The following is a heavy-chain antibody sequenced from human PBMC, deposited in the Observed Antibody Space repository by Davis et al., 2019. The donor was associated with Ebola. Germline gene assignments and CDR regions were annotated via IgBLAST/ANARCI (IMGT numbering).Heavy chain of an antibody. CDR1: GFTFSSYW. Sequence: PGGSLRLSCEASGFTFSSYWMSWVRQAPGKGLEWVANIKQDGSEKYYVDSVKGRFTISRDNAKNSLYLQMNSLRAEDTAVYYCARLPRRVTVTTDYWGQGTLVTVSS. CDR2: IKQDGSEK. CDR3: ARLPRRVTVTTDY. D-gene: IGHD4-17*01. J-gene: IGHJ4*02. V-gene: IGHV3-7*03.